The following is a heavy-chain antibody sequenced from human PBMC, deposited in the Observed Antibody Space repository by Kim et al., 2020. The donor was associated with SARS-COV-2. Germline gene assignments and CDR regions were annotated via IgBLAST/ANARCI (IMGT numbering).Heavy chain of an antibody. J-gene: IGHJ3*02. CDR3: ARVTAAAVAFDI. D-gene: IGHD6-13*01. Sequence: NYNPSLKIRGAITIDTAKDQFSLKLSSVTAADTAVYYCARVTAAAVAFDIWGQGTMVPLSS. V-gene: IGHV4-59*01.